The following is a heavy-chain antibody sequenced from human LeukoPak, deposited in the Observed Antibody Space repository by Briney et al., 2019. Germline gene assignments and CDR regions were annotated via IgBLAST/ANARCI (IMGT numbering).Heavy chain of an antibody. D-gene: IGHD2/OR15-2a*01. CDR1: GYSISSSYY. CDR2: IYHSGST. V-gene: IGHV4-38-2*02. Sequence: SETLSLTCTVSGYSISSSYYWGWIRQPPGKGLEWIGSIYHSGSTYYKPSLKSRLTISIDLSKNRFSLEMTSVAATDTAVYYCARGVYGTQDYWGQGALVTVSS. CDR3: ARGVYGTQDY. J-gene: IGHJ4*02.